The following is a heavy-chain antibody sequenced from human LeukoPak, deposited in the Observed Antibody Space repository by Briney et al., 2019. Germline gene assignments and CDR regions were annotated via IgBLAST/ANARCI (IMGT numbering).Heavy chain of an antibody. CDR3: ARDGATFSGYDWFYYMDV. CDR1: GFSFSKYW. J-gene: IGHJ6*03. CDR2: IKQDGSEK. D-gene: IGHD5-12*01. Sequence: SGGSLRLSCAASGFSFSKYWMSWVRQAPGKGLEWVANIKQDGSEKYYVDSVKGQFTISRDNAKNSLFLQMNSLRGEDTAVYYCARDGATFSGYDWFYYMDVWGKGTTVTVSS. V-gene: IGHV3-7*01.